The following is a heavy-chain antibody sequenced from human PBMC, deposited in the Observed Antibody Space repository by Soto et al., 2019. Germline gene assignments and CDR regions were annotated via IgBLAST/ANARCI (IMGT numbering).Heavy chain of an antibody. CDR2: IYYSGST. CDR1: GDSISSRSYY. V-gene: IGHV4-39*01. D-gene: IGHD6-13*01. CDR3: SRSLYSSSWYAGY. J-gene: IGHJ4*02. Sequence: PSETLSLTCTVTGDSISSRSYYWGWIRQPPGKGLEWIGSIYYSGSTYNNPSLRSRVSISIDTSKNQFSLRLRSVTAADTAVYYCSRSLYSSSWYAGYWGQGTLVTVSS.